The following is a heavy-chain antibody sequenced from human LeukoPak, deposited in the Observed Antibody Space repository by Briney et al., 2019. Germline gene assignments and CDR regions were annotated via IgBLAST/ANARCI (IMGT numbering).Heavy chain of an antibody. CDR1: GGSISSYY. D-gene: IGHD3-22*01. CDR2: IYTIGNT. Sequence: PSETLSLTCTASGGSISSYYWSWIRQPAGKGLEWIGRIYTIGNTNYNPSLKSRVTMSVDTSKNQFSLKLNSVTAADTAVYYCARSRYYRDSSSYYGFDYWGQGTLVTVSS. CDR3: ARSRYYRDSSSYYGFDY. J-gene: IGHJ4*02. V-gene: IGHV4-4*07.